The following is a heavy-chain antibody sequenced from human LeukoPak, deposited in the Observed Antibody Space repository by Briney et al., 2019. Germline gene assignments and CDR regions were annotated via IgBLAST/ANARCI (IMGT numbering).Heavy chain of an antibody. Sequence: ASVKVSCKVSGYTLTELSMHWVRQAPGKGLEWMGGFDPEDGETIYAQKFQGRVTMTEDTSTDTAYMELSSLRSEDTAVYYCATDFGGTPVTDYWGQGTLVTVPS. D-gene: IGHD3-16*01. CDR3: ATDFGGTPVTDY. CDR2: FDPEDGET. V-gene: IGHV1-24*01. CDR1: GYTLTELS. J-gene: IGHJ4*02.